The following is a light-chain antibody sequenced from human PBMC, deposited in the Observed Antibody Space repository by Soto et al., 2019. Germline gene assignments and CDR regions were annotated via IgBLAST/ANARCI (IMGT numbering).Light chain of an antibody. V-gene: IGKV1-39*01. CDR1: QSISSX. CDR2: AAS. Sequence: DIQMTQSPSSLSASVGDRVTITCRASQSISSXLNWYQQKPGKAPKLLIYAASSLQSGVPSRFSGSGSGTDFTLTISSLQPEDFATYYCQQSYSTLFTFGPGTKVDIK. CDR3: QQSYSTLFT. J-gene: IGKJ3*01.